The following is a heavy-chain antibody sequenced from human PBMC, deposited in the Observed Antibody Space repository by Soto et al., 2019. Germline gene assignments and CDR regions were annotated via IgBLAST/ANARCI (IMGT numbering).Heavy chain of an antibody. J-gene: IGHJ6*03. D-gene: IGHD3-10*01. CDR2: INDSGST. Sequence: QVQLQQWGAGLLKPSETLSLTCAVYGGSFSGYYWSWIRQTPGKGLEWIGEINDSGSTNYNPSLKSRGTILVDTPKNQFSLKLSSVTAADTAVYDCARGLLLWFGELSRRGGYYYYMDVWGKGTTVTVSS. V-gene: IGHV4-34*01. CDR3: ARGLLLWFGELSRRGGYYYYMDV. CDR1: GGSFSGYY.